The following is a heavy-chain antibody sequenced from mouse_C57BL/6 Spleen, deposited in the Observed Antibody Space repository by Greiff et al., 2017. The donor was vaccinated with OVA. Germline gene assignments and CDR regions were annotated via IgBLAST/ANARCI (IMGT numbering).Heavy chain of an antibody. J-gene: IGHJ2*01. D-gene: IGHD1-1*01. CDR3: DYYGSSYEDYFDY. Sequence: QVQLQQSGAELVRPGASVKLSCKASGYTFTDYYINWVKQRPGQGLEWIARIYPGSGNTYYNEKFKGKATLTAEKSSSTAYMQLSSLTSEDSAVYFCDYYGSSYEDYFDYWGQGTTLTVSS. V-gene: IGHV1-76*01. CDR1: GYTFTDYY. CDR2: IYPGSGNT.